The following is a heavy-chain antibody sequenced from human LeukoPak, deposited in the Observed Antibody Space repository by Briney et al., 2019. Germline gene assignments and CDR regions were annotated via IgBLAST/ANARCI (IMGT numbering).Heavy chain of an antibody. J-gene: IGHJ4*02. CDR1: GYIFTGYY. CDR2: MNIYNGGT. CDR3: ARGEGGSIDY. Sequence: ASVKVSCKASGYIFTGYYMHWVRQAPGQGLEWMGWMNIYNGGTSYAQKLQGRVTITGDTSISTAYMELTSLTSDDTALYFCARGEGGSIDYWGQGTLVTVSS. D-gene: IGHD2-21*01. V-gene: IGHV1-2*02.